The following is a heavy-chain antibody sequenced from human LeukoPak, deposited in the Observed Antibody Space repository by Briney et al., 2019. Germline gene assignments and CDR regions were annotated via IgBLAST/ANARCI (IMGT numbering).Heavy chain of an antibody. CDR1: GFTFSSYG. CDR2: IWYDGSNK. J-gene: IGHJ3*02. V-gene: IGHV3-30*02. CDR3: AKDRGVWAFDI. Sequence: QPGGSLRLSCAASGFTFSSYGMHWVRQAPGKGLEWVAVIWYDGSNKYYVDSVKGRFTISRDNSKNTLDLQMNSLRAEDTAVYYCAKDRGVWAFDIWGQGTMVTVSS. D-gene: IGHD3-10*01.